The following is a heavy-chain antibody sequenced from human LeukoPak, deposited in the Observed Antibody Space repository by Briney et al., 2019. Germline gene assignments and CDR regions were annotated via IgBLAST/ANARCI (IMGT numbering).Heavy chain of an antibody. CDR3: ARDIEPDCSTTSCYIKAFDM. CDR2: INPSGAGT. D-gene: IGHD2-2*02. Sequence: ASVKVSCKASGYTFTSYSICWVRQAPGQGLEWMGIINPSGAGTRNAQKFQGRVTMTRDTSTSTVYMELSSLRTEDTAVYYCARDIEPDCSTTSCYIKAFDMWGQGTMVTVSS. V-gene: IGHV1-46*01. CDR1: GYTFTSYS. J-gene: IGHJ3*02.